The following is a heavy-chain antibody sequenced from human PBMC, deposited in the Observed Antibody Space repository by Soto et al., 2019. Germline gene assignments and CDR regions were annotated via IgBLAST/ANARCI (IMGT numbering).Heavy chain of an antibody. D-gene: IGHD3-10*01. CDR3: AAPMVRGGWDEDCES. Sequence: GGSLRLSCAASGFTFSSDGMHWVRQAPGKGLEWVAVISYDGSNKYYADSVKGRFTISRDNSKNTLYLQMNSLRAEDTAVYYCAAPMVRGGWDEDCESWCQEAMGTVSS. V-gene: IGHV3-30*03. CDR1: GFTFSSDG. J-gene: IGHJ3*01. CDR2: ISYDGSNK.